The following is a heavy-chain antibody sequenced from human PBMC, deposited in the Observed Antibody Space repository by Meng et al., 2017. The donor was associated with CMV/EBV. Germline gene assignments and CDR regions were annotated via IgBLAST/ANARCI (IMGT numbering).Heavy chain of an antibody. V-gene: IGHV3-64*02. Sequence: GESLKISCAASGFTFSSYAMHWVRQAPGKGLEYVSAISSNGGSTYYADSVKGRFTISRDNSKNTLYLQMGSLRAEDMAVYYCARDLSGQLVPATLNYYYYYGMDVWGQGTTVTVSS. CDR3: ARDLSGQLVPATLNYYYYYGMDV. J-gene: IGHJ6*02. D-gene: IGHD6-6*01. CDR1: GFTFSSYA. CDR2: ISSNGGST.